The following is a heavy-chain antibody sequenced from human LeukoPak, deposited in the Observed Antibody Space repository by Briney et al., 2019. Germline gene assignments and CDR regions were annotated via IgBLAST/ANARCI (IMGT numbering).Heavy chain of an antibody. CDR2: FDPEDGET. J-gene: IGHJ6*02. V-gene: IGHV1-24*01. CDR1: GYTLTELS. D-gene: IGHD2-2*01. Sequence: ASVKVSCKVSGYTLTELSMHWVRQAPGKGLEWMGGFDPEDGETIYAQKFQGRVTMTRDTSTSTVYMELSSLRSEDTAMYYCARGRVVPAATYYYYYGMDVWGQGTTVTVSS. CDR3: ARGRVVPAATYYYYYGMDV.